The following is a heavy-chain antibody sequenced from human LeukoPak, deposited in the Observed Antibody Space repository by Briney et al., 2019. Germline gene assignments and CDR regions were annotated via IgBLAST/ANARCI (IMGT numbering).Heavy chain of an antibody. CDR3: ARRDYYDSSGYSPLFDY. J-gene: IGHJ4*02. CDR1: GFTFSAYA. V-gene: IGHV3-23*01. CDR2: MSGNGGTT. Sequence: GGSLRLSCAASGFTFSAYAMSWVRQAPGKGLEWVSGMSGNGGTTYNADSVKGRFTISRDNSKNTLYLQMNNLRAEDTAVYYCARRDYYDSSGYSPLFDYWGQGTLVTVSS. D-gene: IGHD3-22*01.